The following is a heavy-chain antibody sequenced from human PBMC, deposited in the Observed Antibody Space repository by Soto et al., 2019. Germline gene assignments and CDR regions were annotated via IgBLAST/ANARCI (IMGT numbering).Heavy chain of an antibody. CDR1: GLTFSSYW. V-gene: IGHV3-7*01. D-gene: IGHD6-19*01. Sequence: GGSLRLSCAASGLTFSSYWMSWVRQAPGKGLEWVANIKQDGSEKYYADSVKGRFTIPRDNAKKSVYLEMNSLRGEDMAVYYCAREAASSGWYDSWGPGTLVTVSS. CDR2: IKQDGSEK. J-gene: IGHJ5*01. CDR3: AREAASSGWYDS.